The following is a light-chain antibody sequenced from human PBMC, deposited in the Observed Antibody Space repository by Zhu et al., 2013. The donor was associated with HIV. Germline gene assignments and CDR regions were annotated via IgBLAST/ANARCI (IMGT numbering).Light chain of an antibody. CDR2: KAS. V-gene: IGKV1-5*03. J-gene: IGKJ1*01. Sequence: DVQVTQSPSTLSASVGDRVSITCRASQSISTWLAWYQQKPGKAPKLLIFKASSLQVGVPSRFSGRGSGTEFTLTISSLQPDDFATYYCQQYNGYSTFGQGPSGNQT. CDR1: QSISTW. CDR3: QQYNGYST.